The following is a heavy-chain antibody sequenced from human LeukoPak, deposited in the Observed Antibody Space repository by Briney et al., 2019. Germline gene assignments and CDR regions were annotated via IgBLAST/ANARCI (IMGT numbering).Heavy chain of an antibody. D-gene: IGHD2/OR15-2a*01. CDR1: GGSISSGSYY. V-gene: IGHV4-61*02. CDR3: ARDSHAYFDAFDI. Sequence: SETLSLTCTVSGGSISSGSYYWSWIRQPAGKGLEWIGRIYSSGGTNYKSSLNSRVSISMDTSKNQFSLKLSFVTAADTAVYFCARDSHAYFDAFDIWGQGTMVTVSS. CDR2: IYSSGGT. J-gene: IGHJ3*02.